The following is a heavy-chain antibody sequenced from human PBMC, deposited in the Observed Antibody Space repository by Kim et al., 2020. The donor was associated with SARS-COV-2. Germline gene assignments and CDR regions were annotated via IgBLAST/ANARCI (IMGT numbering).Heavy chain of an antibody. Sequence: SETLSLTCTVSGGSISSYYWSWIRQPPGKGLEWIGYIYYSGSTNYNPSLKSRVTISVDTSKNQFSLKLSSVTAADTAVYYCARGAAPYYYYYGMDVWGQGTTVTVSS. D-gene: IGHD2-15*01. CDR2: IYYSGST. CDR3: ARGAAPYYYYYGMDV. V-gene: IGHV4-59*13. J-gene: IGHJ6*02. CDR1: GGSISSYY.